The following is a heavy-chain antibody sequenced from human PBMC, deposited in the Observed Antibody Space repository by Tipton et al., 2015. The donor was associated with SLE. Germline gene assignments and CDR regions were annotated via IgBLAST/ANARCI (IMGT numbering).Heavy chain of an antibody. CDR1: GGSISSYY. CDR2: IYYSGST. J-gene: IGHJ4*02. V-gene: IGHV4-59*01. CDR3: ARDGAAAFLD. Sequence: TLSLTCTVSGGSISSYYWSWIRQPPGKGLEWIGYIYYSGSTNYNPSLKSRVTISVDTSKNQFSLKLSSVTAADTAVYYCARDGAAAFLDWGQGTLVTVSS. D-gene: IGHD6-13*01.